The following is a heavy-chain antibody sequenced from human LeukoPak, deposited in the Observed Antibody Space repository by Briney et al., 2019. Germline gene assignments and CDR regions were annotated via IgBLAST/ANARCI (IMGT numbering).Heavy chain of an antibody. CDR3: AREEGAAGESLDF. CDR1: GGSITGYF. D-gene: IGHD2-8*02. CDR2: VHDSGAT. J-gene: IGHJ3*01. V-gene: IGHV4-59*01. Sequence: SEPLSLTCSVSGGSITGYFWSWLRQAPGKTVEWLGYVHDSGATGYNPSLKTRLTISLHTSTNQYFLTPTAVTAADTAFYYCAREEGAAGESLDFWRQGTMVSVRS.